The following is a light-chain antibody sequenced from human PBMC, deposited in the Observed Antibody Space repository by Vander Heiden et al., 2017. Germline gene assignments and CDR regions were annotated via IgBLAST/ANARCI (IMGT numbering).Light chain of an antibody. J-gene: IGKJ1*01. CDR1: QSIRSY. V-gene: IGKV1-39*01. CDR3: QQSYSTPWT. Sequence: DIEMTQSPSSLSASVGDRVSITCRASQSIRSYLNWYQQKPGKAPKLLIYAASSWQSGVPARFSGSGSGTDFTLTISRLQPEDVATYYCQQSYSTPWTFGEGTKVDIK. CDR2: AAS.